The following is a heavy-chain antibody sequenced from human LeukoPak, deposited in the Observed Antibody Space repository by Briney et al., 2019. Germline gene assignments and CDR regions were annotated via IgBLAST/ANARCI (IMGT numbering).Heavy chain of an antibody. CDR3: ARIPDIVLMVYANFDY. Sequence: GGSLRLSCAASAFTFNTYWMTWVRQAPGKGLEWVASINEDGSEKNYVDSVKGRFTISRDNTKNSLYLQMNSLRAEDTAVYYCARIPDIVLMVYANFDYWGQGTLVTVSS. CDR1: AFTFNTYW. CDR2: INEDGSEK. D-gene: IGHD2-8*01. J-gene: IGHJ4*02. V-gene: IGHV3-7*01.